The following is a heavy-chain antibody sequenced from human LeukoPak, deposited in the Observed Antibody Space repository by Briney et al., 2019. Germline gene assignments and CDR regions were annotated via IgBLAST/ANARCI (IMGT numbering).Heavy chain of an antibody. CDR2: ISYDGSNK. CDR3: AEDYLQLWFGSLVDY. Sequence: GGSLRLSCAASGFTFSSYGMHWVRQAPGKGLEWVAVISYDGSNKYYADSVKGRFTISRDNSKNTLYLQMNSLRAEDTAVYYCAEDYLQLWFGSLVDYWGQGTLVTVSS. D-gene: IGHD3-10*01. CDR1: GFTFSSYG. V-gene: IGHV3-30*18. J-gene: IGHJ4*02.